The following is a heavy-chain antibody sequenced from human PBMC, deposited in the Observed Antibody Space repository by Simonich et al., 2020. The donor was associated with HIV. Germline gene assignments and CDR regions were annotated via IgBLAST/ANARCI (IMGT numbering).Heavy chain of an antibody. D-gene: IGHD7-27*01. Sequence: QVQLVQSGAEVNTPGASVKVSCKASGYTFTDYYIHWIRQAPGQGLGWMGYIKPNRSGQNEEQKFQGRVTMTRDTSISTVYMELSRLTSDDTAVYYCARGPRTGDFDYWGQGTLVTVSS. CDR1: GYTFTDYY. CDR2: IKPNRSGQ. V-gene: IGHV1-2*02. CDR3: ARGPRTGDFDY. J-gene: IGHJ4*02.